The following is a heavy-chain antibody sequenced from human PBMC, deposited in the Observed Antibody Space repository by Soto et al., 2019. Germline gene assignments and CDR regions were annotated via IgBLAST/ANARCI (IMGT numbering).Heavy chain of an antibody. CDR1: GFTFSSSS. J-gene: IGHJ5*02. CDR2: ISSSSSTI. Sequence: GGSLRLSSAASGFTFSSSSMTWVRQAPGKGLEGVSYISSSSSTIYYADSVKGRFTISRDNAKNSLYLQMNSLRAEDTAVYYCAREADYVNWFDPWGQGTLVTVSS. V-gene: IGHV3-48*01. D-gene: IGHD4-17*01. CDR3: AREADYVNWFDP.